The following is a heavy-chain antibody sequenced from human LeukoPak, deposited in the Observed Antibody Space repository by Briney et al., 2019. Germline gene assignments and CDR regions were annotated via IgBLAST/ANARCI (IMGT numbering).Heavy chain of an antibody. CDR3: AKDVDLGPDAFDI. J-gene: IGHJ3*02. D-gene: IGHD3-16*01. CDR1: GFTFSSYA. V-gene: IGHV3-23*01. Sequence: GGSLRLSCAASGFTFSSYAMSWVRQAPGKGLEWVSAISGSGGSTYYADSVKGRLTISRDNSKNTLYLQMNSLRAEDTAVYYCAKDVDLGPDAFDIWGQGTMVTVSS. CDR2: ISGSGGST.